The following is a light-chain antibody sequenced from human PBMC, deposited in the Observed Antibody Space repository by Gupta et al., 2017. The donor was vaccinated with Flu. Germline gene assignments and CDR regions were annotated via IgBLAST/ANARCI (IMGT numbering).Light chain of an antibody. Sequence: PSSLSASVGDRVTITCRASQRISSYLNWYQQKPGKAPKLLSYAASSVQSGVPSRFSGSGSGTXFTLTIXRRQPEDFATYYCQQSDSTPCTFGXGTKLEIK. J-gene: IGKJ2*02. V-gene: IGKV1-39*01. CDR3: QQSDSTPCT. CDR1: QRISSY. CDR2: AAS.